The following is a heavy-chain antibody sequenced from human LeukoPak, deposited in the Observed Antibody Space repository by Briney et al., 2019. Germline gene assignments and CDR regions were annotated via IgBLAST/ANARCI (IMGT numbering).Heavy chain of an antibody. CDR3: ARRRYGGNWDAFDI. D-gene: IGHD4-23*01. CDR2: IYYSGST. J-gene: IGHJ3*02. Sequence: PSETLSLTCTVSGGPISSYYWSWIRQPPGKGLEWIGYIYYSGSTNYNPSLKSRVTISVDTSKNQFSLKLSSVTAADTAVYYRARRRYGGNWDAFDIWGQGTMVTVSS. CDR1: GGPISSYY. V-gene: IGHV4-59*08.